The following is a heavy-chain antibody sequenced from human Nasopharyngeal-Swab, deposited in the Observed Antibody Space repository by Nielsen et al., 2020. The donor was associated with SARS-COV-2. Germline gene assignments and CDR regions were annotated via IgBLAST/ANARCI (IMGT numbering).Heavy chain of an antibody. CDR3: ARGYGDYEYYFDY. CDR1: GFTFSSYD. V-gene: IGHV3-13*01. J-gene: IGHJ4*02. Sequence: GGSLRLSCAASGFTFSSYDMHWVRQATGKGLEWVSAIGTAGDTYYPGSVKGRFTISREHAKNSLYLQMNSLRAGDTAVYYCARGYGDYEYYFDYWGQGTLVTVSS. CDR2: IGTAGDT. D-gene: IGHD4-17*01.